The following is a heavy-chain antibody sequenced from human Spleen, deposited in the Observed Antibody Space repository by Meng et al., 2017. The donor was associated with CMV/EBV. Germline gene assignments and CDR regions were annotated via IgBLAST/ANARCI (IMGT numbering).Heavy chain of an antibody. V-gene: IGHV3-30-3*01. D-gene: IGHD3-22*01. J-gene: IGHJ5*02. Sequence: GFTFRTDAMHWVRQTPGKGLEWVAVISYDGSNKYYADSVKGRFTISRDNSKNILHLQMNTLRAEDTALYYCARGGYYDSSGQNWFDPWGQGTLVTVSS. CDR2: ISYDGSNK. CDR1: GFTFRTDA. CDR3: ARGGYYDSSGQNWFDP.